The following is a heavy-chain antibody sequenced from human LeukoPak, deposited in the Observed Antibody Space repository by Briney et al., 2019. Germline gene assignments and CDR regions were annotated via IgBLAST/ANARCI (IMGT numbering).Heavy chain of an antibody. CDR2: INPNSGGT. CDR1: GYTFTGYY. J-gene: IGHJ4*02. CDR3: ARGNDYGDYFDY. D-gene: IGHD4-17*01. Sequence: ASVKVSCKASGYTFTGYYMDWVRQARGQGLEWMGWINPNSGGTNYAQKFQGRVTMTRDTSISTAYMELSRLRSDDTAVYYCARGNDYGDYFDYWGQGTLVTVSS. V-gene: IGHV1-2*02.